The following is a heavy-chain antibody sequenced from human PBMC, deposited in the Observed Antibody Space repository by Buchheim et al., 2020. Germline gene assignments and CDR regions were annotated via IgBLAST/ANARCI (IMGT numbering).Heavy chain of an antibody. Sequence: QVQLQESGPGLVKPSETLSLTCAVYGGSFSGYYWSWIRQPPGKGLEWIGEINHSGSTNYNPSLKSRVTISVDTSKNQFSLKLSSVTAADTAVYYWARGRCSGGSCRRRTFDYWGQGTL. CDR1: GGSFSGYY. CDR3: ARGRCSGGSCRRRTFDY. D-gene: IGHD2-15*01. J-gene: IGHJ4*02. V-gene: IGHV4-34*01. CDR2: INHSGST.